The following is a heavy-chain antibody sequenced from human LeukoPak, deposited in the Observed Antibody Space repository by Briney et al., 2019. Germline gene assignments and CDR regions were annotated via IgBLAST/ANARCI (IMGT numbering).Heavy chain of an antibody. D-gene: IGHD6-13*01. CDR3: ARGQSIAAAGTIWFDP. CDR1: GGSFSGYY. J-gene: IGHJ5*02. Sequence: SETLSLTCAVYGGSFSGYYWSWIRQPPGKGLEWIGEINHSGSTNYNPSLKSRVTISVDTSKNQFSLKLSSVTAADTAVYYCARGQSIAAAGTIWFDPWGQGTLVAVSS. V-gene: IGHV4-34*01. CDR2: INHSGST.